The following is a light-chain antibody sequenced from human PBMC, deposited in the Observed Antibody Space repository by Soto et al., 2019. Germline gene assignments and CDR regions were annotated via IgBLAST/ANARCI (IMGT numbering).Light chain of an antibody. CDR2: DNN. CDR3: ATWDGSLPGEV. J-gene: IGLJ2*01. CDR1: SSNIGAGYD. V-gene: IGLV1-51*01. Sequence: QSVLTQPPSVSGAPGQRVTISCTGNSSNIGAGYDVHWYQLLPGTVPKLLIYDNNKRPSGIPDRFSGSKSGTSGTLDITGLQTGDEADYYCATWDGSLPGEVFGGGTKLTVL.